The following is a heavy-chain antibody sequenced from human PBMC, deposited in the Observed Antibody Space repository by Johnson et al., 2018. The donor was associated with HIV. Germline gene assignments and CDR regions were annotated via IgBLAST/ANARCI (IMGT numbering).Heavy chain of an antibody. V-gene: IGHV3-13*01. J-gene: IGHJ3*01. CDR3: AREMAWEDAFDV. CDR2: IGTAGDT. Sequence: VQLVESGGGVVQPGRSLRLSCAASGFTFSSYGMHWVRQPTGKGLEWVSVIGTAGDTYYPGSVQGRFTVSRENAKKSLYLQTNSLRAEDTAVYYCAREMAWEDAFDVWGQGTMVTVSS. D-gene: IGHD5-24*01. CDR1: GFTFSSYG.